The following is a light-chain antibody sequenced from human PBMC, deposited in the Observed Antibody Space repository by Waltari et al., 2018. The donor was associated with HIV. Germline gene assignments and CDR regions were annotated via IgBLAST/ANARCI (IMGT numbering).Light chain of an antibody. CDR3: ASYGDTNRVL. CDR2: EVN. CDR1: SSDVGGYEY. Sequence: QSALTQPPSASGSLGQSVTISCTGTSSDVGGYEYVSWYQQHPDKAPKLIIYEVNKRPPGVPECFAGSNSDNPASLTVAGLQDDDEAHYYCASYGDTNRVLFGGGTRVTVL. J-gene: IGLJ6*01. V-gene: IGLV2-8*01.